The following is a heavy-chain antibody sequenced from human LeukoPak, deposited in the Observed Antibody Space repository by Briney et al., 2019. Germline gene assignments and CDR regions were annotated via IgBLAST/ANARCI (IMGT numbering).Heavy chain of an antibody. J-gene: IGHJ6*03. D-gene: IGHD1-26*01. V-gene: IGHV1-69*13. CDR1: GGTFSSYA. CDR3: ARVGMLSGSYYDYYYYMDV. Sequence: GASVKVSCEASGGTFSSYAISWVRQAPGQGLEWMGGIIPIFGTANYAQKFQGRVTITADESTSTAYMELSSLRSEDTAVYYCARVGMLSGSYYDYYYYMDVWGKGTTVTVSS. CDR2: IIPIFGTA.